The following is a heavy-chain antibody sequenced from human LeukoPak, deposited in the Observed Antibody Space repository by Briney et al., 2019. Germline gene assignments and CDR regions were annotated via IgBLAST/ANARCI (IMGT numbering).Heavy chain of an antibody. J-gene: IGHJ4*02. CDR2: ISWNRGSI. CDR3: AKDGGYCTNGVCYTFDY. D-gene: IGHD2-8*01. Sequence: GGSLRLSCAASGFTFDDYAMHWVRQAPGKGLEWVSGISWNRGSIGYADSVKGRFTISRDNAKNSLYLQMNSLRAEDTALYYCAKDGGYCTNGVCYTFDYWGQGTLVTVSS. V-gene: IGHV3-9*01. CDR1: GFTFDDYA.